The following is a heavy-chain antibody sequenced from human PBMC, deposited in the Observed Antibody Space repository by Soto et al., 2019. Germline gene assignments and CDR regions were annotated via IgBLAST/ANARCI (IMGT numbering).Heavy chain of an antibody. CDR2: ISAYNGNT. J-gene: IGHJ6*02. CDR3: AREELVGAPPPYGMDV. Sequence: QVQLVQSGAEVKKPGASVKVSCKASGYTFTSYGISWVRQAPGQGLEWMGWISAYNGNTNYAQKLQGRVTMTTDTATGTANMERRGRGSDDTAVYYWAREELVGAPPPYGMDVWGQGTTVTVSS. D-gene: IGHD1-26*01. V-gene: IGHV1-18*04. CDR1: GYTFTSYG.